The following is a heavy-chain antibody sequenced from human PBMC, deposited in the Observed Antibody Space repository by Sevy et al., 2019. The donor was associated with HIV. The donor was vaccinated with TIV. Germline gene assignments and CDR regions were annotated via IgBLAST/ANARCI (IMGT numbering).Heavy chain of an antibody. CDR1: GFTVSGNY. CDR2: IDSGGST. V-gene: IGHV3-66*01. D-gene: IGHD3-22*01. Sequence: GGSLRLSCEASGFTVSGNYMAWVRLAPGKGLEWVSLIDSGGSTYYADSVKGGLTISRDNAKNTLYLELSPLRAEDTAVYFCARDRYYDASGYYYCYYGMDVWGQGTTVTVSS. J-gene: IGHJ6*02. CDR3: ARDRYYDASGYYYCYYGMDV.